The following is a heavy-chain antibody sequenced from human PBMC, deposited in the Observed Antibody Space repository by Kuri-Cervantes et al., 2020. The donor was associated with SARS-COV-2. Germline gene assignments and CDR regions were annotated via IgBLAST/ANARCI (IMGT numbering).Heavy chain of an antibody. D-gene: IGHD2-2*01. CDR1: GFTFSSYS. CDR3: AKVWEDIVVVPAFDI. CDR2: ISGSGGGT. V-gene: IGHV3-21*01. J-gene: IGHJ3*02. Sequence: GESLKISCAASGFTFSSYSMHWVRQAPGKGLEWVSAISGSGGGTYYADSVKGRFTISRDNAKNSLYLQMNSLRAEDTAVYYCAKVWEDIVVVPAFDIWGQGTIVTVSS.